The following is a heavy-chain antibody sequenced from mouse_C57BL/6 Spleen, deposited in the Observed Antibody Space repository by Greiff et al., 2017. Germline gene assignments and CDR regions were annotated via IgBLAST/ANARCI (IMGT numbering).Heavy chain of an antibody. J-gene: IGHJ2*01. Sequence: QVQLKQPGAELVRPGSSVKLSCKASGYTFTSYWMHWVKQRPIQGLEWIGNIDPSDSETHYNQKFKGKATLTVDKSSSTAYMQLSSLTSEDSAVYYCARPHYYGSSYYFDYWGQGTTLTVSS. D-gene: IGHD1-1*01. CDR1: GYTFTSYW. V-gene: IGHV1-52*01. CDR3: ARPHYYGSSYYFDY. CDR2: IDPSDSET.